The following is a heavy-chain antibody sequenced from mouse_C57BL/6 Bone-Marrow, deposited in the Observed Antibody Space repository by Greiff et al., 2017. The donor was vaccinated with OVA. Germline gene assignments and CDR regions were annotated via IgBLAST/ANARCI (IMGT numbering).Heavy chain of an antibody. J-gene: IGHJ4*01. Sequence: QVQLQQPGAELVRPGSSVKLSCKASVYTFTSYWMHWVKQRPIQGLEWIGNIDPSDSETHYNQKFKDKATLTVDKSSSTAYMQLSSLTSEDSAVYYCARNGSSYAMDYWGQGTSVTVSS. V-gene: IGHV1-52*01. CDR2: IDPSDSET. D-gene: IGHD1-1*01. CDR3: ARNGSSYAMDY. CDR1: VYTFTSYW.